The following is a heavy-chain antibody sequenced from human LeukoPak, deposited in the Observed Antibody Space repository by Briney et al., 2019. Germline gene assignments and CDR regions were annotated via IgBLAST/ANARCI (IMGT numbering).Heavy chain of an antibody. V-gene: IGHV4-34*01. CDR3: ARLRAAAGTDY. CDR2: INHSGST. D-gene: IGHD6-13*01. J-gene: IGHJ4*02. CDR1: GGSFSTYY. Sequence: SETLSPTCAVYGGSFSTYYWTWIRQPPGKGLEWIGEINHSGSTNYNPSLKSRVTISVDTSKNQFSLKLSSVTAADTAVYYCARLRAAAGTDYWGQGTLVTVSS.